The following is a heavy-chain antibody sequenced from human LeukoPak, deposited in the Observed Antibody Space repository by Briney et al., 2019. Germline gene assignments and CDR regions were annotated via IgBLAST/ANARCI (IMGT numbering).Heavy chain of an antibody. CDR1: GGSISSYY. CDR3: ARDYSSGWYWFDP. Sequence: SETLSLTCTVSGGSISSYYWSWIRQPPGKGLEWIGYIYYSGSTNYNPSLKSQVTISVDTSKNQFSLKLSSVTAADTAVYYCARDYSSGWYWFDPWGQGNLVTVSS. CDR2: IYYSGST. J-gene: IGHJ5*02. D-gene: IGHD6-19*01. V-gene: IGHV4-59*01.